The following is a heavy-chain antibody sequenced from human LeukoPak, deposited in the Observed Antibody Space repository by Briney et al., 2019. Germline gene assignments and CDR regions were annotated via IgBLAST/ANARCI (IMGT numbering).Heavy chain of an antibody. Sequence: GGSLRLSCAASGFTFSRYAMSWIRQAPGKGLECVSAISGSGGSTYYADSVKGRFTISRDNSKNTLYLQMNSLRAEDTAVYYCAKDSNGFDYWGQGTLVTVSS. CDR1: GFTFSRYA. CDR3: AKDSNGFDY. V-gene: IGHV3-23*01. CDR2: ISGSGGST. J-gene: IGHJ4*02. D-gene: IGHD3-22*01.